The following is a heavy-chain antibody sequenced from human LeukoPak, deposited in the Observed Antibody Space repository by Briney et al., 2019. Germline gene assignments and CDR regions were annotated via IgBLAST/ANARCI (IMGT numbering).Heavy chain of an antibody. V-gene: IGHV6-1*01. CDR2: TYYRSTWYN. Sequence: SPTLSLTFAFSGDSVSSNSVTWNWIRQSPSRGLEWLGRTYYRSTWYNDYAVSVRGRITVNPDTSKNQFSLHLNSVTPEDTAVYYCARRLTQYDCFDPWGQGILVTVSS. CDR3: ARRLTQYDCFDP. D-gene: IGHD2-2*01. J-gene: IGHJ5*02. CDR1: GDSVSSNSVT.